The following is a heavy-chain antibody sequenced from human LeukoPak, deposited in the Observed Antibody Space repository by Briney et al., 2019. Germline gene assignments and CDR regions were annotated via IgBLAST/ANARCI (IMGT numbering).Heavy chain of an antibody. Sequence: PGGSLRLSCAASGFTFDDYAMHWVRQAPGKGLEWVSGISWNSGSIGYADSVKGRFTISRDNAKNSLYLQMNSLRDGDTAFYYCARGIVGAAIEGFGDYWGQGTLVTVSS. CDR3: ARGIVGAAIEGFGDY. D-gene: IGHD1-26*01. J-gene: IGHJ4*02. CDR1: GFTFDDYA. V-gene: IGHV3-9*01. CDR2: ISWNSGSI.